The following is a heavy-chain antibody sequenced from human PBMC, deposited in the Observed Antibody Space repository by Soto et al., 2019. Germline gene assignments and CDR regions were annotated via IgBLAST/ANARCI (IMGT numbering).Heavy chain of an antibody. D-gene: IGHD5-12*01. V-gene: IGHV4-31*03. CDR2: IYHSGGT. Sequence: PSETLSLTCSVSAVSLRSDGFQWNWSRQPPGKGLEWIGYIYHSGGTYSSPSLRSRVTISVDTSKNQFTLKLSSVTAADTAVYYCARDRGGYGVFDYWGQGTLVTVS. CDR3: ARDRGGYGVFDY. J-gene: IGHJ4*02. CDR1: AVSLRSDGFQ.